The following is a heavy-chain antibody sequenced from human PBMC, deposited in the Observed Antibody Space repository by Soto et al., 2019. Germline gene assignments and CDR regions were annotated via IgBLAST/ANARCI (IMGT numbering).Heavy chain of an antibody. CDR3: ASEASSGYSQY. Sequence: PSETLCHSCTVSGYSISRSYWSWMRQSPGKGLEWIGFVHYSGSTNYNPSLKSRVTMSVDTSKNQFSLKLTSVTVADTAVYFCASEASSGYSQYWGQGTLVTVS. D-gene: IGHD6-19*01. V-gene: IGHV4-59*01. CDR2: VHYSGST. CDR1: GYSISRSY. J-gene: IGHJ1*01.